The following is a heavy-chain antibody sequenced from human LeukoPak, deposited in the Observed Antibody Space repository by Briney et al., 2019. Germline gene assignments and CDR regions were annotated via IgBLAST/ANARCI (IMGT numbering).Heavy chain of an antibody. J-gene: IGHJ4*02. CDR3: TSGIAAAGTIVHGY. Sequence: QPGRSLRLSCAASGFTFNSYGMHWVRQAPGKGLEWVAVISYDGSNKYYADSVKGRFTISRDNSKNTLYLQMNSLRAEDTAVYYCTSGIAAAGTIVHGYWGQGTLVTVSS. V-gene: IGHV3-30*03. D-gene: IGHD6-13*01. CDR2: ISYDGSNK. CDR1: GFTFNSYG.